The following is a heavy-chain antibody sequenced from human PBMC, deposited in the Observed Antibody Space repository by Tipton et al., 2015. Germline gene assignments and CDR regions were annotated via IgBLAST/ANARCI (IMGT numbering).Heavy chain of an antibody. V-gene: IGHV4-39*07. CDR2: IYYSGST. Sequence: LSLTCSVSGGSISSSSYYWDWIRQPPGKGLEWIGNIYYSGSTYYNPSLNSRVTISIDTSKNQFSLTLTTVNTADTAIYYCAGGAYTYNWFDPWGQGTLVTVSS. J-gene: IGHJ5*02. CDR3: AGGAYTYNWFDP. CDR1: GGSISSSSYY. D-gene: IGHD2-2*02.